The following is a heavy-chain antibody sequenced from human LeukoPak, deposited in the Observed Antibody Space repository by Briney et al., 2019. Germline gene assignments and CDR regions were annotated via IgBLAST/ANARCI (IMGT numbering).Heavy chain of an antibody. D-gene: IGHD3-22*01. CDR2: ISSSSSYI. CDR3: ARDTRYGYYYDSSGYDHSFDY. J-gene: IGHJ4*02. CDR1: GFTFSSYS. Sequence: PGGSLRLSCAASGFTFSSYSMNWVRQAPGKGLEWVSSISSSSSYIYYADSVKGRFTISRDNAKNSLYLQMNSLRADDTAVYYCARDTRYGYYYDSSGYDHSFDYWGQGTLVIVSS. V-gene: IGHV3-21*01.